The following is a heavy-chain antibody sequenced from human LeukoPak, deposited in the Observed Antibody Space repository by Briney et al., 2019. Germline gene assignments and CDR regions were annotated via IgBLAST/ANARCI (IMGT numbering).Heavy chain of an antibody. CDR1: GFTFSSYW. D-gene: IGHD3-22*01. Sequence: GGSLRLSCAASGFTFSSYWMHWVRQAPGKGLVWVSRINNDGSGTDYADSVKGRFTISRDNARNTLYLQMNSLRAEDTAVYYCARTYYYDSSGRVDYWGQGTLVTVST. V-gene: IGHV3-74*01. CDR3: ARTYYYDSSGRVDY. J-gene: IGHJ4*02. CDR2: INNDGSGT.